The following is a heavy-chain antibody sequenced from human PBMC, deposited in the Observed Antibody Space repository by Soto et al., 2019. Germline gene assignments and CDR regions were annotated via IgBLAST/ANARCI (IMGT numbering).Heavy chain of an antibody. CDR3: ARQVSSITIFGVVISNWFDP. V-gene: IGHV4-59*08. J-gene: IGHJ5*02. CDR1: GGSISSYY. CDR2: IYYSGST. Sequence: PSETLSLTCTVSGGSISSYYWSWIRQPPGKGLEWIGYIYYSGSTNYNPSLKSRVTISVDTSKNQFSLKLSSVTAADTAVYYCARQVSSITIFGVVISNWFDPWGQGTLVTVSS. D-gene: IGHD3-3*01.